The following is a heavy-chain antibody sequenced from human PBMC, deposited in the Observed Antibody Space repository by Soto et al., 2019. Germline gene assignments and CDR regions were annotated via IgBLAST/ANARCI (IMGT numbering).Heavy chain of an antibody. V-gene: IGHV1-3*01. D-gene: IGHD3-3*01. CDR3: ARVRYDFWSGYYPFDY. Sequence: GASVKVSCKASGYTFTSYAVHWVRQAPGQRLEWMGWINAGNGNTKYSQKFQGRVTITRDTSASTAYMELSSLRSEDTAVYYCARVRYDFWSGYYPFDYWGQGTLVTVSS. J-gene: IGHJ4*02. CDR2: INAGNGNT. CDR1: GYTFTSYA.